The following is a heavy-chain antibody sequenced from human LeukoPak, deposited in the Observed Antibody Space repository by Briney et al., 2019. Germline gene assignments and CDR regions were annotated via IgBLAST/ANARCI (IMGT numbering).Heavy chain of an antibody. D-gene: IGHD3-10*01. CDR3: TKDSYVSGRPLHAFDV. Sequence: GGSLRLSCAASGFTFAIHAMTWVRQAPGKGLEWVSGISGDGASTHYAESVKGQFTISRDNSQNTLFLQMNSLRVEDTAIYYCTKDSYVSGRPLHAFDVWGQGTMVTVSS. CDR2: ISGDGAST. CDR1: GFTFAIHA. V-gene: IGHV3-23*01. J-gene: IGHJ3*01.